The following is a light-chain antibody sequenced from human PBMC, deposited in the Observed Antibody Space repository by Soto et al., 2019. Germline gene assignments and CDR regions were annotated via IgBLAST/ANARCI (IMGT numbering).Light chain of an antibody. V-gene: IGLV1-40*01. J-gene: IGLJ2*01. CDR2: GNS. CDR3: QSYDSSLSAVV. CDR1: SSNVGAGYD. Sequence: QSVLTQPPSVSGAPGQRVTISCTGSSSNVGAGYDVQWYQQLPGTAPKLLISGNSNRPSGVPDRFSGSKSGTSASLAITGLQAEDEADYCCQSYDSSLSAVVFGGGTKLTVL.